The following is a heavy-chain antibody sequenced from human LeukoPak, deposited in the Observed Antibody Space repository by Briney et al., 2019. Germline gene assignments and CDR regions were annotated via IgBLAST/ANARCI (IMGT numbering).Heavy chain of an antibody. CDR1: GPSISNFY. CDR3: ARSVGSSGYYQPWYYYYMDV. D-gene: IGHD3-22*01. J-gene: IGHJ6*03. V-gene: IGHV4-59*08. CDR2: INYSGTT. Sequence: SETLSLTCTVPGPSISNFYWSWIRQPPGRGLEWVGSINYSGTTNYNPSLKSRVTISVDTSKNQFSLKLSSVTAADTAVYYCARSVGSSGYYQPWYYYYMDVWGKGTTVTVSS.